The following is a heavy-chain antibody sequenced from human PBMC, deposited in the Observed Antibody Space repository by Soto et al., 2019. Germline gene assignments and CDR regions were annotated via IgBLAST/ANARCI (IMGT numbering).Heavy chain of an antibody. CDR3: AREGQAPYYYYGMDV. CDR2: ISGYNGNT. CDR1: GYTFTNYG. J-gene: IGHJ6*02. Sequence: QVQVEQSEDEVKKPGASVKVSCKASGYTFTNYGFSWVRQAPGQGLEWMGWISGYNGNTKYAEKFQGRVTMTTDTSTSTAHMVLRSLRSDDTAVYYCAREGQAPYYYYGMDVWGQGTAVTVSS. V-gene: IGHV1-18*01.